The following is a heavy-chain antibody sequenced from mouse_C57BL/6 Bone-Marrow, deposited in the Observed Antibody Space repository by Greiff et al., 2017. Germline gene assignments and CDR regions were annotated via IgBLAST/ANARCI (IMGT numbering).Heavy chain of an antibody. Sequence: EVQLQQSGPELVKPGASVKISCKASGYTFTDYSMNWVKQSHGKSLEWIGDINPNNGGTSYNQKFKGKATLTVDKSSSTAYMELRSLTSEDSAVYYCASDYGSSWYFDVWGTGTTVTVSS. CDR2: INPNNGGT. V-gene: IGHV1-26*01. J-gene: IGHJ1*03. CDR1: GYTFTDYS. D-gene: IGHD1-1*01. CDR3: ASDYGSSWYFDV.